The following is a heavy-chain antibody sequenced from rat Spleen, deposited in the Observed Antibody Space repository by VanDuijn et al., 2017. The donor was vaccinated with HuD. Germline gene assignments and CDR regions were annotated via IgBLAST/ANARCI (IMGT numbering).Heavy chain of an antibody. CDR3: ARGPRYYDGYYGRFDY. CDR2: IWTGGST. J-gene: IGHJ2*01. Sequence: QVQLKESGPGLVQPSQTLSLTCTVSGFSLTSYNVHWVRQPTGKGLEWMGVIWTGGSTDYNSALKSRLSISRDTSKSQVFLKMNSLQTEDIATYYCARGPRYYDGYYGRFDYWGQGVMVTVSS. CDR1: GFSLTSYN. V-gene: IGHV2-30*01. D-gene: IGHD1-12*03.